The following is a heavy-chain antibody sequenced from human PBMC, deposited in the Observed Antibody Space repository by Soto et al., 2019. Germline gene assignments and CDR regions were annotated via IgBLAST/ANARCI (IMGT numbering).Heavy chain of an antibody. Sequence: GASVKVSCKASGYTFTSYYMHWVRQAPGQGLEWMGIINPSGGSTSYAQKFQGRVTMTRDTSTSTVYMELSSLRSEDTAVYYCARGLIFGVVKSYYYYYMDVWGKGTTVTVSS. CDR1: GYTFTSYY. CDR3: ARGLIFGVVKSYYYYYMDV. CDR2: INPSGGST. D-gene: IGHD3-3*01. V-gene: IGHV1-46*03. J-gene: IGHJ6*03.